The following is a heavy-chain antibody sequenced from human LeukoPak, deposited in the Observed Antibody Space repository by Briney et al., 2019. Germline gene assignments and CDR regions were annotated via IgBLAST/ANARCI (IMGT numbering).Heavy chain of an antibody. CDR1: GCTFTSYY. CDR2: INPSGGST. CDR3: ARGIVVVPAARSPRAFDI. Sequence: ASVKVSCKASGCTFTSYYMHWVRQAPGQGLEWMGIINPSGGSTSYAQQSQGRVTMTRDTSTSTVYMELSSLRSEDTAVYYCARGIVVVPAARSPRAFDIWGQGTMVTVSS. D-gene: IGHD2-2*01. J-gene: IGHJ3*02. V-gene: IGHV1-46*01.